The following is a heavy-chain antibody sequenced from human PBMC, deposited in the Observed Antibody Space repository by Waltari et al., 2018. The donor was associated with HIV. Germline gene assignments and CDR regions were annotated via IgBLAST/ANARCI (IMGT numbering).Heavy chain of an antibody. CDR1: GFTFSNYA. Sequence: EAQLLESGGGLVQPGGSLRVSCVGSGFTFSNYAMIWVSQAPGEGLECVSAIAASYPNTYYSDSVRGRFTVSKDNSENSLHLQMNSLRAEDTALYYCARIYVSGAFDIWGQGTVVTVSS. V-gene: IGHV3-23*01. J-gene: IGHJ3*02. D-gene: IGHD3-10*01. CDR3: ARIYVSGAFDI. CDR2: IAASYPNT.